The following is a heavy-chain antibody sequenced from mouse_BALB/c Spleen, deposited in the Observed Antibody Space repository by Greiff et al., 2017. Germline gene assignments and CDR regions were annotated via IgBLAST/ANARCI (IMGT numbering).Heavy chain of an antibody. CDR3: ARDHYGSSPPWFAY. D-gene: IGHD1-1*01. V-gene: IGHV5-6-3*01. Sequence: EVKLQESGGGLVQPGGSLKLSCAASGFTFSSYGMSWVRQTPDKRLELVATINSNGGSTYYPDSVKGRFTISRDNAKNTLYLQMSSLKSEDTAMYYCARDHYGSSPPWFAYWGQGTLVTVSA. CDR1: GFTFSSYG. J-gene: IGHJ3*01. CDR2: INSNGGST.